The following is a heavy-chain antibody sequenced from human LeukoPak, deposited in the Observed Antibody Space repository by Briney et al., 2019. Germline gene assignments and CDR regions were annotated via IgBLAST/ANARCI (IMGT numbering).Heavy chain of an antibody. CDR3: AGRIRANWFDP. CDR1: GGSISSYY. D-gene: IGHD3-3*02. Sequence: SETLSLTCTVSGGSISSYYWSWIRQPPGKGLEWIGYIYYSGSTNYNPSLKSRVTISVDTSKNQFSLKLSSVTAADTAVYYCAGRIRANWFDPWGQGALVTVSS. V-gene: IGHV4-59*08. CDR2: IYYSGST. J-gene: IGHJ5*02.